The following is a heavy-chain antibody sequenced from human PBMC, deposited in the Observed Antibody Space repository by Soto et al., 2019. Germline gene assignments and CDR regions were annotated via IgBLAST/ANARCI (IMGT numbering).Heavy chain of an antibody. D-gene: IGHD2-2*01. Sequence: QVQLVQSGAEVKKPGSSVKVSCKASGGTFSSYAISWVRQAPGQGLEWMGGIIPIFGTANYAQTFQGRVTITADQSTSTAYMELSSLSSEDTAVYYCARVGCSSTSCYWDYYYYGMDVWGQGTTVTVSS. CDR3: ARVGCSSTSCYWDYYYYGMDV. CDR1: GGTFSSYA. CDR2: IIPIFGTA. V-gene: IGHV1-69*01. J-gene: IGHJ6*02.